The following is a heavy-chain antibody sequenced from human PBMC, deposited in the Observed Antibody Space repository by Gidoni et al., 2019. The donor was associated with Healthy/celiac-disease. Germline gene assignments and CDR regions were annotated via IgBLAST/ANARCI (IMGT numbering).Heavy chain of an antibody. CDR3: TTPPNYYGSGSYGY. D-gene: IGHD3-10*01. CDR1: GFTFSNAW. J-gene: IGHJ4*02. Sequence: EVQLVESGGGLVKPGGSLRLSCAAPGFTFSNAWMNWVRQAPGKGLEWVGRIKSKTDGGTTDYAAPVKGRFTISRDDSKNTLYLQMNSLKTEDTAVYYCTTPPNYYGSGSYGYWGQGTLVTVSS. CDR2: IKSKTDGGTT. V-gene: IGHV3-15*07.